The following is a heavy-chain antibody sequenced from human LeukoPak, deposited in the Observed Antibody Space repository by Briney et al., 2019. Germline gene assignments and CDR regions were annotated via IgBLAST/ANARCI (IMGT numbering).Heavy chain of an antibody. Sequence: AASVKVSCKASGYTFTTYAISWVRQAPGQGLEWMGWMNPNSGNTGYAQKFQGRVTMTRNTSISTAYMELSSLRSEDTAVYYCARKVMDNFWSGYYSFDYWGQGTLVTVSS. CDR3: ARKVMDNFWSGYYSFDY. J-gene: IGHJ4*02. CDR2: MNPNSGNT. V-gene: IGHV1-8*02. D-gene: IGHD3-3*01. CDR1: GYTFTTYA.